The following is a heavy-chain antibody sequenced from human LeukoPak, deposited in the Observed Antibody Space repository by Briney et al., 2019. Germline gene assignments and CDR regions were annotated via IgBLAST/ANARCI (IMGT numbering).Heavy chain of an antibody. CDR2: IWYDGSNK. J-gene: IGHJ4*02. CDR3: ARDPYYDILTGYYDY. D-gene: IGHD3-9*01. CDR1: GFTFSSYG. Sequence: GGSLRLSCAASGFTFSSYGMHWVRQAPGKGLEWVAVIWYDGSNKYYADSVKGRFTISGDNSKNTLYLQMNSLRAEDTAVYYCARDPYYDILTGYYDYWGQGTLVTVSS. V-gene: IGHV3-33*01.